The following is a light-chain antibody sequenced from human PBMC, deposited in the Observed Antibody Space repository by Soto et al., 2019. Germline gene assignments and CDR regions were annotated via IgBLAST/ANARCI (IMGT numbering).Light chain of an antibody. V-gene: IGKV1-39*01. CDR2: GAS. CDR1: QNIDFF. Sequence: DIQMTQSPSSLSASVGDRVTITCRARQNIDFFLNWYQQKPGKAPNLLIYGASSLQSGVPSRFSGSGSGTDFTLTISSVQPEDFATYYCQQSSDTLLTFGGGTKVQIK. J-gene: IGKJ4*01. CDR3: QQSSDTLLT.